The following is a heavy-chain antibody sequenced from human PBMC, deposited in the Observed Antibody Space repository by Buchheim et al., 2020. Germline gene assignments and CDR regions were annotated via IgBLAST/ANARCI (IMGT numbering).Heavy chain of an antibody. J-gene: IGHJ4*02. V-gene: IGHV3-23*01. D-gene: IGHD3-22*01. CDR2: ISGSGGST. CDR1: GFTFSSYA. Sequence: EVQLLESGGGLVQPGGSLRLSCAASGFTFSSYAMSWVRQAPGKGLEWVSAISGSGGSTYYADSVKGRFTISRDNSKNTLYLQMNSLRAEDTAVYYCAKQGAVRNYYDSSGYYYFDYWGQGTL. CDR3: AKQGAVRNYYDSSGYYYFDY.